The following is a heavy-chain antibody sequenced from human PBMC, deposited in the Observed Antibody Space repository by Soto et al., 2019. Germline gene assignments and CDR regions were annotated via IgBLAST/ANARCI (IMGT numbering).Heavy chain of an antibody. CDR1: GFTFNTYS. V-gene: IGHV3-48*02. CDR3: AGALGYSGYGGMDV. D-gene: IGHD5-12*01. Sequence: EVQLVESGGGLVQPGGSLRLTCVASGFTFNTYSMNWVRQAPGKGLEWLSYITGSSSTIYYVDSVKGRFIISRDNAKNSLYLQMNSLRDEDTAMYYCAGALGYSGYGGMDVWGQGNSVTVSS. CDR2: ITGSSSTI. J-gene: IGHJ6*02.